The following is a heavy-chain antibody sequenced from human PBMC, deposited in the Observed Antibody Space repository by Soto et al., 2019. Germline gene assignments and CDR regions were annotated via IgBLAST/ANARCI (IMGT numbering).Heavy chain of an antibody. D-gene: IGHD3-16*02. J-gene: IGHJ3*02. Sequence: GGSLRLSCAASGFTFSSYWMSWVRQAPGKGLEWVANIKQDGSEKYYVDAVKGRFTISKDNAKNSMNLQMNSLRAEDTAVYYCARVYLYYDYIWGSYRDDAFDIWGQGTMVTVSS. CDR2: IKQDGSEK. CDR1: GFTFSSYW. CDR3: ARVYLYYDYIWGSYRDDAFDI. V-gene: IGHV3-7*01.